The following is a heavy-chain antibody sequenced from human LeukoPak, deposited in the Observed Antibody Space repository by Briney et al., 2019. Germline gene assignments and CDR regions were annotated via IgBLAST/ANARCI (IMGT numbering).Heavy chain of an antibody. D-gene: IGHD3-9*01. J-gene: IGHJ4*02. CDR2: ISGSGVSI. CDR1: GFTFSSEA. V-gene: IGHV3-23*01. Sequence: PGGSLRLSCAASGFTFSSEAMSWVRQAPGKGQEWVSAISGSGVSIYYTDSVKGRFTISRDNSKNTLYLQMNSLRPDDTAVYYCAKMQTEYDTSTGLYRALCDYWGQGTLVTVSS. CDR3: AKMQTEYDTSTGLYRALCDY.